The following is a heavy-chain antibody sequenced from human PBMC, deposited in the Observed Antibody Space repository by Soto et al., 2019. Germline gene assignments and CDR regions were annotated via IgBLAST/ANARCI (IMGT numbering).Heavy chain of an antibody. J-gene: IGHJ6*02. CDR3: ADGNERARPGYYYYGMDV. CDR1: GGTFSSYA. Sequence: SSVKVSCKASGGTFSSYAISWVRQAPGQGLEWMGGIIPIFGTANYAQKFQGRVTITADKSTSTAYMELSSLRSEDTAVYYCADGNERARPGYYYYGMDVWGQGTTVTVSS. CDR2: IIPIFGTA. V-gene: IGHV1-69*06. D-gene: IGHD6-6*01.